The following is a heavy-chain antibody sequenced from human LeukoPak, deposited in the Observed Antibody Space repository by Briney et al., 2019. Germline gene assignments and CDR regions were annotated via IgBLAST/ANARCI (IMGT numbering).Heavy chain of an antibody. Sequence: SETLSLTCTLSGDSISSNYSYCGRIRQPPGKGREWIGSIDEIRTTYYHPSPKTRLTISVDTSNNQFSLKRSFVTAADTAVYYCARVPPVLLFGEGPSWGQGTLVTVSS. D-gene: IGHD3-10*01. CDR3: ARVPPVLLFGEGPS. J-gene: IGHJ4*02. CDR2: IDEIRTT. V-gene: IGHV4-39*01. CDR1: GDSISSNYSY.